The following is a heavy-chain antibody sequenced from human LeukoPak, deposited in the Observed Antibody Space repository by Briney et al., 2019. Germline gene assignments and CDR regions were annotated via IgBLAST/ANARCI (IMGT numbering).Heavy chain of an antibody. CDR3: ARGVVIWFGESQGWYFDL. V-gene: IGHV3-7*01. CDR2: IKQDGSEK. CDR1: GFTFSSYW. D-gene: IGHD3-10*01. Sequence: GGSLRLSCAASGFTFSSYWMSWVRQAPGKGLEWVANIKQDGSEKYYVDSVKGRFTISRDNAKNSLYLQMNSLRAEDTAVYYCARGVVIWFGESQGWYFDLWGRGTLVTVSS. J-gene: IGHJ2*01.